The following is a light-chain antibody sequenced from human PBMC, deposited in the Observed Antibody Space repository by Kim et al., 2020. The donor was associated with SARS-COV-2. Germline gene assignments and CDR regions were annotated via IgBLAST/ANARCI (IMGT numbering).Light chain of an antibody. CDR3: QQTNNFPLT. J-gene: IGKJ4*01. Sequence: ASIGDRFTITCRASQDISSWLAWYQQKPGKAPKLLIYAAFNLQSGVPSRFSGGRSGTDFTLTINSLQSEDFATYYCQQTNNFPLTFGGGTKVDIK. CDR2: AAF. V-gene: IGKV1-12*01. CDR1: QDISSW.